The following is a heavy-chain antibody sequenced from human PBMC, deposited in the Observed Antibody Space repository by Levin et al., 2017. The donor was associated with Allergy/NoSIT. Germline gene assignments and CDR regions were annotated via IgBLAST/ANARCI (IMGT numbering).Heavy chain of an antibody. D-gene: IGHD4-17*01. J-gene: IGHJ5*02. CDR1: GGSISSSSYY. CDR3: ARHALAGYGDYNWFDP. Sequence: LRLSCTVSGGSISSSSYYWGWIRQPPGKGLEWIGSIYYSGSTYYNPSLKSRVTISVDTSKNQFSLKLSSVTAADTAVYYCARHALAGYGDYNWFDPWGQGTLVTVSS. V-gene: IGHV4-39*01. CDR2: IYYSGST.